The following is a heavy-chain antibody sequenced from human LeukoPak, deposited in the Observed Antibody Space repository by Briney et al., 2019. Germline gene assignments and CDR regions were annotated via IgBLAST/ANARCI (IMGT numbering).Heavy chain of an antibody. D-gene: IGHD6-13*01. CDR2: ISSSSSSI. CDR1: GFTFSTYS. V-gene: IGHV3-21*01. Sequence: GGSLRLSCAASGFTFSTYSMNWVRQAPGKGLEWVSSISSSSSSIYYSDSVKGRFTLSRDNPKNTLYLQMNSLTGEDTAVYFCAKGTAAGTSVKAYFDYWGQGTLVTVSS. CDR3: AKGTAAGTSVKAYFDY. J-gene: IGHJ4*02.